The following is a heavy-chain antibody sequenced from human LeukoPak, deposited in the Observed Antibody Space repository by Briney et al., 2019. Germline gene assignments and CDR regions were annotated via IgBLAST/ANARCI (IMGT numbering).Heavy chain of an antibody. J-gene: IGHJ4*02. Sequence: QPGGSLRLSCAASGFTFSSYWMSWVRQAPGKGLEWVANIKQDGSEKYYVDSVKGRFTISRDNAKNSLYLQMNSLRAEDTAVYYCARVPREWLLDYYFDYWGQGTLVTVSS. CDR2: IKQDGSEK. CDR1: GFTFSSYW. V-gene: IGHV3-7*01. CDR3: ARVPREWLLDYYFDY. D-gene: IGHD3-3*01.